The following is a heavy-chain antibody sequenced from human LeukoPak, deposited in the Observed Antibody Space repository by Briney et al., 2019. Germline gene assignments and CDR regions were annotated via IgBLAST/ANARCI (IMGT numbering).Heavy chain of an antibody. CDR3: TRGDSYYYYYMDV. J-gene: IGHJ6*03. CDR2: IRSKAYGGTT. CDR1: GFTFGDYA. Sequence: GGSLRLSCTASGFTFGDYAMSWVRQAPGKGLEWVGFIRSKAYGGTTEYAASVKGRFTISRDDSKSIAYLQMNSLKTEDTAVYYCTRGDSYYYYYMDVWGKGTTVTVSS. V-gene: IGHV3-49*04.